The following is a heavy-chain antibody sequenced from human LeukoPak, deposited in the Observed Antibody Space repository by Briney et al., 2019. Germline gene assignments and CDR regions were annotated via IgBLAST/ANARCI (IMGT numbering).Heavy chain of an antibody. J-gene: IGHJ6*02. CDR1: GFTFSSYA. CDR2: ISGSGGST. CDR3: ARALGDFWSGAYYYGMDV. Sequence: GGSLRLSCAASGFTFSSYAMSWVRQAPGKGLEWVSAISGSGGSTYYADSVKGRFTISRDNAKNSLYLQMNSLRAEDTAVYYCARALGDFWSGAYYYGMDVWGQGTTVTVSS. V-gene: IGHV3-23*01. D-gene: IGHD3-3*01.